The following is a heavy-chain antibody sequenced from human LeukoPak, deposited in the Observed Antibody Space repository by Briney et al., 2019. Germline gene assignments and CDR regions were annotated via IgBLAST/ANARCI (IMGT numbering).Heavy chain of an antibody. Sequence: PGGSLRLSCAASGFTFSSYEMNWVRQAPGKGLEWVSYISSSGSTIYYADSVKGRFTISRDNAKNSLYLQMNGLRAEDTAVYYCARDYWMATIRYFDYWGQGTLVTVSS. V-gene: IGHV3-48*03. J-gene: IGHJ4*02. CDR1: GFTFSSYE. CDR2: ISSSGSTI. CDR3: ARDYWMATIRYFDY. D-gene: IGHD5-24*01.